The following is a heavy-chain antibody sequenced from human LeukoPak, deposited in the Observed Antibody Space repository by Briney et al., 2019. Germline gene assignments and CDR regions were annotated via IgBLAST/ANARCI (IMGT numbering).Heavy chain of an antibody. Sequence: SETLSPTCTVSGGSISSGSYYWSWIRQPAGKGLEWIGRIYTSGSTNYNPSLKSRVTISVDTSKNQFSLKLSSVTAADTAVYYCARDALIAAALDYWGQGALVTVSS. V-gene: IGHV4-61*02. D-gene: IGHD6-13*01. J-gene: IGHJ4*02. CDR3: ARDALIAAALDY. CDR2: IYTSGST. CDR1: GGSISSGSYY.